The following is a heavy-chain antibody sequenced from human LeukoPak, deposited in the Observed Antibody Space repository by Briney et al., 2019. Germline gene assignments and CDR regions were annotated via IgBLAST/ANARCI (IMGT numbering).Heavy chain of an antibody. V-gene: IGHV1-46*01. CDR3: ASPHSALAGYMSY. D-gene: IGHD3-9*01. CDR2: INPSGGST. Sequence: ASVKVSCKASGYTFTSYYMHWVRQAPGQGLEWMGIINPSGGSTSYAQKFQGRVTMTRDMSTSTVYMELSSLRSEDPAVYYCASPHSALAGYMSYWGQGTLVTVSS. CDR1: GYTFTSYY. J-gene: IGHJ4*02.